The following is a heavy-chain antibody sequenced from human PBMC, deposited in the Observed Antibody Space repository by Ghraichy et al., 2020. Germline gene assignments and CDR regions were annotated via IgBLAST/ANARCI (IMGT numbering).Heavy chain of an antibody. J-gene: IGHJ5*02. CDR2: ISAYNGNT. V-gene: IGHV1-18*04. CDR1: GYTFTSYG. Sequence: ASVKVSCKASGYTFTSYGISWVRQAPGQGLEWMGWISAYNGNTNYAQKLQGRVTMTTDTSTSTAYMELRSLRSDDTAVYYCARSLTLYDFWSGSKWGWFDPWGQGTLVTVSS. CDR3: ARSLTLYDFWSGSKWGWFDP. D-gene: IGHD3-3*01.